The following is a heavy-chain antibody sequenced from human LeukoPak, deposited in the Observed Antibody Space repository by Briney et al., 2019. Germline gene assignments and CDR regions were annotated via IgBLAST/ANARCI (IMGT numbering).Heavy chain of an antibody. D-gene: IGHD3-22*01. CDR1: GFTFSRYA. CDR2: ISYDGTNK. V-gene: IGHV3-30-3*01. Sequence: VRSLRLSCAASGFTFSRYAMHWVRQAPGKGLEWVTVISYDGTNKYYADSVKGRFTISRDNSKNTIYLQMNSLRAEDTAVYYCARDRGIVVVSGLSDAFDIWGQGATVTVSS. J-gene: IGHJ3*02. CDR3: ARDRGIVVVSGLSDAFDI.